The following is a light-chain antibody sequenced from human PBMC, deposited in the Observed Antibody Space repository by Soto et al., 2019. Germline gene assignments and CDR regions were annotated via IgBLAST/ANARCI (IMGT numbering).Light chain of an antibody. V-gene: IGLV2-14*01. CDR3: SSHTSSSTRV. CDR1: SSDVGGYDY. J-gene: IGLJ1*01. CDR2: DVS. Sequence: QSVLTQPASMSGSPGQSITISCTGTSSDVGGYDYVSWFQQYPGKAPELMIYDVSNRPSGISNRFSGSKSGNTASLTISGLQAEDEADYYCSSHTSSSTRVFGSGTKLTVL.